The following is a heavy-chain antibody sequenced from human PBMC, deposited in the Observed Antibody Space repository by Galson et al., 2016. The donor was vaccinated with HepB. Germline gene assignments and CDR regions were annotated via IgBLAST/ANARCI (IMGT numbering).Heavy chain of an antibody. Sequence: QSGAEVKKPGESLKISCKTSGYRFTNYWIGWVRQMPGKGLEWMGIIYPIDSDTRYSPSFQGQVTILADKSISTAYLQWSSLKASDSALYYCARQWGAPLRGLLMVSFGLWGQGTLVTVSS. D-gene: IGHD3-16*01. CDR3: ARQWGAPLRGLLMVSFGL. CDR2: IYPIDSDT. CDR1: GYRFTNYW. J-gene: IGHJ1*01. V-gene: IGHV5-51*01.